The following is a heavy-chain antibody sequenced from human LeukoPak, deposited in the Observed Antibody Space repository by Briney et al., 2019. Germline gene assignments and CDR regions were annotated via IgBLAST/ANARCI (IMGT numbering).Heavy chain of an antibody. V-gene: IGHV3-30*01. D-gene: IGHD3-22*01. CDR2: ISYDGSNK. Sequence: GGSLRLSCAASGFTFSSYAMHWVRQAPGKGLEWVAVISYDGSNKYYADSVKGRFTISRDNSKNTLYLQMNSLRAEDTAVYYCARDLDWRYDSSGHYLDYWGQGTLVTVSS. J-gene: IGHJ4*02. CDR3: ARDLDWRYDSSGHYLDY. CDR1: GFTFSSYA.